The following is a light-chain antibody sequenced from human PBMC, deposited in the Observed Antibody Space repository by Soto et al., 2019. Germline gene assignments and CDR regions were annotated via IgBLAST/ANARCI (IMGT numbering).Light chain of an antibody. J-gene: IGKJ1*01. CDR2: DAT. CDR3: QQSFITPRS. CDR1: QNIRSY. V-gene: IGKV1-39*01. Sequence: DIQMIHSPSSLSASVGGRVTISCRASQNIRSYVNWYQHKAGKAPKLLIHDATTLQSGVPSRFSGSGSGTDFTLTITSLQPEDFAFYYCQQSFITPRSFGQGTKVDIK.